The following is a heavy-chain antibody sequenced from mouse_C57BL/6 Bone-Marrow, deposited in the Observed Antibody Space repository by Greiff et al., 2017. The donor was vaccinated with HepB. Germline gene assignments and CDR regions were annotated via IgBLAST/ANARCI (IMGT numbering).Heavy chain of an antibody. CDR3: ARGPYYDGSSYDYFDY. CDR2: IYPRSGNT. J-gene: IGHJ2*01. Sequence: QVQLQQSGAELARPGASVKLSCKASGYTFTSYGISWVKQRTGQGLEWIGEIYPRSGNTYYNEKFKGKATLTADKSSSTAYMELRSLTSEDSAVYFCARGPYYDGSSYDYFDYWGQGTTLTVSS. V-gene: IGHV1-81*01. D-gene: IGHD1-1*01. CDR1: GYTFTSYG.